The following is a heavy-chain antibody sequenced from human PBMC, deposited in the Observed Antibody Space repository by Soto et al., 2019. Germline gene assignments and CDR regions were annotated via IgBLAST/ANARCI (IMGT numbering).Heavy chain of an antibody. D-gene: IGHD3-9*01. J-gene: IGHJ5*02. CDR3: AKDAAPVLRYSLDP. CDR1: GFTFSSYA. V-gene: IGHV3-30*18. Sequence: GGSLRLSCAASGFTFSSYAMSWVRQAPGKGLEWVAVISYDGSNRYYADSVKGRFTISRDNSKNTLYLQMNSLRAEDTAVYYCAKDAAPVLRYSLDPRGQGTLVTVSS. CDR2: ISYDGSNR.